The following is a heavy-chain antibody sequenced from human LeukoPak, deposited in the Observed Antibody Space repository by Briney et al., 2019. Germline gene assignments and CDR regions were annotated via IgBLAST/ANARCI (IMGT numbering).Heavy chain of an antibody. CDR1: GFTFSSYG. D-gene: IGHD6-19*01. J-gene: IGHJ4*02. CDR3: AKPGAVAGTRLYYFDY. Sequence: PGGSLRLSCAASGFTFSSYGMHWVRQAPGKGLEWVAFIRYDGSNKYYADSVKGRFTISRDNSKNTLYLQMNSLRAEDTAVYYCAKPGAVAGTRLYYFDYWGQGTVVTVSS. CDR2: IRYDGSNK. V-gene: IGHV3-30*02.